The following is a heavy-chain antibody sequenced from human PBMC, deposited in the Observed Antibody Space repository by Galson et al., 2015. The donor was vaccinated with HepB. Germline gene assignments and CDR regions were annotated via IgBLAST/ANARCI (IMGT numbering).Heavy chain of an antibody. CDR2: IDWDDDK. J-gene: IGHJ4*02. D-gene: IGHD3-16*01. V-gene: IGHV2-70*11. Sequence: PALVKPPQTLTLTCTFSGFSLSTSGMCVSWIRQPPGKALEWLARIDWDDDKYYGTSLKTRLTISKDTSKNQVVLTMTNMDPVDTATYYCARMPWGKRGFDYWGQGTLVAVSS. CDR3: ARMPWGKRGFDY. CDR1: GFSLSTSGMC.